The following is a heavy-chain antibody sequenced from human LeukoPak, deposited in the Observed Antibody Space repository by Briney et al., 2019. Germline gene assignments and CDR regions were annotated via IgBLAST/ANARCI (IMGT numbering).Heavy chain of an antibody. Sequence: PSETLSLTCAVYGGSFSTYYWSWIGQRPGKGLEWIGEINHGGSTNYNPSLKSRVTISVDTSENQFSLKLSSVTAADTAVYYCAIGGFYCGGDCYVAYWGQGTLVTVSS. V-gene: IGHV4-34*01. J-gene: IGHJ4*02. CDR3: AIGGFYCGGDCYVAY. D-gene: IGHD2-21*02. CDR1: GGSFSTYY. CDR2: INHGGST.